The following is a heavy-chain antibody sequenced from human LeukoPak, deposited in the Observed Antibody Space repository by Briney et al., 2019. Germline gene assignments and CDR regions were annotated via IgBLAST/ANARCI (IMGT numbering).Heavy chain of an antibody. CDR1: GFTFSSHD. Sequence: PGGSLRLSCAAPGFTFSSHDVHWVRQTTGKGLGWVSGIGTAGDPYYLDSVKGRFTISRDNAKNTLYLQMNSLRGEDTAVYYCVRDGDAEVELDYWGQGTLVTVSS. D-gene: IGHD1-1*01. J-gene: IGHJ4*02. V-gene: IGHV3-13*05. CDR2: IGTAGDP. CDR3: VRDGDAEVELDY.